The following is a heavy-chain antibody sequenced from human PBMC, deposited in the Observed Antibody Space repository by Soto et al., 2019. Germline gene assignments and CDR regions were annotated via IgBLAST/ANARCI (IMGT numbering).Heavy chain of an antibody. CDR1: GFTFSSYW. CDR2: INSDGSST. CDR3: ARRGQEGPGLAH. Sequence: EVQLVESGGNLIQPGGSLRLSCAASGFTFSSYWMHWVRQAPGKGLVWVSRINSDGSSTSYVDSVKGRFTISRDNAKNTPYLPMNSLSVEDTAVYYCARRGQEGPGLAHWGQGTLVTVSS. V-gene: IGHV3-74*01. J-gene: IGHJ5*02.